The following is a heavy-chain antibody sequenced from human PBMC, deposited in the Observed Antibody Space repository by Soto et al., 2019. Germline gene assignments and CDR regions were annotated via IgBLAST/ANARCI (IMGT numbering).Heavy chain of an antibody. J-gene: IGHJ4*02. Sequence: ASVKVSCKASGYTFTCYYMHWVRQAPGQGLEWMGWINPNSDGTNYAQKFQGRVTMTRDTSISTAYMELSRLTSDDTAVYYCAREPGPNYYDSSGYYTLDYWGQGTLVTVPS. CDR1: GYTFTCYY. CDR3: AREPGPNYYDSSGYYTLDY. D-gene: IGHD3-22*01. V-gene: IGHV1-2*02. CDR2: INPNSDGT.